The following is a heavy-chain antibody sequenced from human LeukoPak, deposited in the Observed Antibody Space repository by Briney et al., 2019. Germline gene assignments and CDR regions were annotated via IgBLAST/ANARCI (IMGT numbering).Heavy chain of an antibody. Sequence: SVKVSCTAPGHTFTTVSLQWERQARGQRLEWIGWIVVGSGNTNYAQKFQERVTITRDMSTSTAYMELSSLRSEDTAVYYCAAGPARITVFDCYYAMDVWGQGTTVTVSS. J-gene: IGHJ6*02. CDR2: IVVGSGNT. V-gene: IGHV1-58*01. D-gene: IGHD3-9*01. CDR1: GHTFTTVS. CDR3: AAGPARITVFDCYYAMDV.